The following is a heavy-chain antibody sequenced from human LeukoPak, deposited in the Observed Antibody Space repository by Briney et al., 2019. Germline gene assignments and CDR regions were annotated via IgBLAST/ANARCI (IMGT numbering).Heavy chain of an antibody. J-gene: IGHJ4*02. CDR2: IEPNSGGT. CDR3: ARSPHILTGENFDY. Sequence: ASVKVSCKASGYTFTGYYMQWVRQAPGQGLEWMGWIEPNSGGTNYAQKFQDRVTMTRDTSITTAYMELSRLRSDDTALYYCARSPHILTGENFDYWGQGTLVTVSS. V-gene: IGHV1-2*02. D-gene: IGHD3-9*01. CDR1: GYTFTGYY.